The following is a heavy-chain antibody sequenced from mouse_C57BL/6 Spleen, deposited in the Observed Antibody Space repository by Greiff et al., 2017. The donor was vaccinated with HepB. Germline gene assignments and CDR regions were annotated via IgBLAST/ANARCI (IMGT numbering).Heavy chain of an antibody. J-gene: IGHJ1*03. CDR2: IHPNSGST. CDR1: GYTFTSYW. D-gene: IGHD1-1*01. Sequence: QVQLQQSGAELVKPGASVKLSCKASGYTFTSYWMHWVKQRPGQGLEWIGMIHPNSGSTNYNEKFKSKATLTVVKYSSNAYMQLSSLTSEDSAVYYCARYFGSSYWYFDVWGTGTTVTVSS. CDR3: ARYFGSSYWYFDV. V-gene: IGHV1-64*01.